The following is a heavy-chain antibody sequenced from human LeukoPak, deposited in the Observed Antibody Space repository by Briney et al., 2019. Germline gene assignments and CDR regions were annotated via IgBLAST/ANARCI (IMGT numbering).Heavy chain of an antibody. Sequence: GGSLRLSCAASGFTFSSYAMSWVRQAPGKGLEWVSGISGSGGSTYYADSVKGRFTISRDNSKNMLYLQMNSLRAEDTAVYYCAEQAGYSSLLFDYWGQGTLVTVSS. J-gene: IGHJ4*02. D-gene: IGHD6-13*01. CDR1: GFTFSSYA. V-gene: IGHV3-23*01. CDR2: ISGSGGST. CDR3: AEQAGYSSLLFDY.